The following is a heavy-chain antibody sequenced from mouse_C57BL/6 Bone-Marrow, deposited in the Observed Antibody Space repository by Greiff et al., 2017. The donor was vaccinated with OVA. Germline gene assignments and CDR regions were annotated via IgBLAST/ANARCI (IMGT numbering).Heavy chain of an antibody. V-gene: IGHV1-15*01. CDR1: GFTFTDYE. D-gene: IGHD4-1*01. J-gene: IGHJ3*01. Sequence: QVQLQQSGAELVRPGASVTLSCTASGFTFTDYEMHWVKQTPVHGLEWIGAIDPETGGIAYNQKLKGKIILTADKSSSTAYMELRSLTSEDSAVYYCTRGETETGSAYWGQGTLVTVSA. CDR2: IDPETGGI. CDR3: TRGETETGSAY.